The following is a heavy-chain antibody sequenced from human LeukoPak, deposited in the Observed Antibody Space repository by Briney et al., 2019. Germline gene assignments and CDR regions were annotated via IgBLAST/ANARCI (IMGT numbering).Heavy chain of an antibody. V-gene: IGHV3-30*18. Sequence: PGRSLRLSCAASGFTFSSYGMHWVRQPPGKGLEWVAVISYDGSNKYYADSVKGRFTISRDNSKNTLYLQMNSLRAEDTAVYYCAKDGRSDLDYFDYWGQGTLVTVSS. CDR3: AKDGRSDLDYFDY. J-gene: IGHJ4*02. CDR2: ISYDGSNK. CDR1: GFTFSSYG.